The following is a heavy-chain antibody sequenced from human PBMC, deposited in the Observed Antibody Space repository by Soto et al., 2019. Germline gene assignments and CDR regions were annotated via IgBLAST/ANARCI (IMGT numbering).Heavy chain of an antibody. D-gene: IGHD6-19*01. J-gene: IGHJ6*02. Sequence: QVQLVQSGAGVKKPGSSVKVSCTASGGTFSSSAISWVRQAPGQGLEWMGGIIPIFGTANYAQKFQGRVTITADASAYTAYMELSSLTSEDTAIYFCAREGQWLVRLGGVQYHGMDVWGQGTTVTVSS. CDR3: AREGQWLVRLGGVQYHGMDV. CDR1: GGTFSSSA. V-gene: IGHV1-69*01. CDR2: IIPIFGTA.